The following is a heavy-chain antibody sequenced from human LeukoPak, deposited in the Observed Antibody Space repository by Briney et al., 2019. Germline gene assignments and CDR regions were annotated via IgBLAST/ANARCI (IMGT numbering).Heavy chain of an antibody. V-gene: IGHV3-74*01. CDR2: INSDGSIT. J-gene: IGHJ6*02. D-gene: IGHD5-18*01. CDR3: ARDAVDTANAV. Sequence: GGSLRLSCATSGFTFSSYWMHWVRQAPGKGLVWVSHINSDGSITSYADSVKGRFTISRDNAKNTLYLQMNSLRAEDTAVYYCARDAVDTANAVWGQGTTVTVSS. CDR1: GFTFSSYW.